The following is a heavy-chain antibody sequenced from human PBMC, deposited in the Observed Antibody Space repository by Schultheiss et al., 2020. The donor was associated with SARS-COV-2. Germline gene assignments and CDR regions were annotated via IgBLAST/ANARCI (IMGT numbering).Heavy chain of an antibody. J-gene: IGHJ5*02. CDR2: ISSNGGST. V-gene: IGHV3-64D*06. Sequence: GGSLRLSCSASGFTFSSYAMHWVRQAPGKGLDYVSAISSNGGSTYYADSVKGRFTISRDNSKNTLYLQMSSLRAEDTAVYYCVKGYSYVISFSPFDHWGQGTLVTVSS. CDR1: GFTFSSYA. CDR3: VKGYSYVISFSPFDH. D-gene: IGHD5-18*01.